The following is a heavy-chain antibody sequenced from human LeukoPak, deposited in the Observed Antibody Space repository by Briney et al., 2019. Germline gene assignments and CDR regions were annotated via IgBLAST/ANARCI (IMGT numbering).Heavy chain of an antibody. CDR1: GFTFSSYE. V-gene: IGHV3-48*03. D-gene: IGHD6-13*01. Sequence: GGSLRLSCAASGFTFSSYEMNWVRQAPGKGLEWVSYISSSGSTMYYADPVKGRFTISRDNAKNSLYLQMNSLRAEDTAVYYCARKYGSWYDYWGQGTLVTVSS. J-gene: IGHJ4*02. CDR3: ARKYGSWYDY. CDR2: ISSSGSTM.